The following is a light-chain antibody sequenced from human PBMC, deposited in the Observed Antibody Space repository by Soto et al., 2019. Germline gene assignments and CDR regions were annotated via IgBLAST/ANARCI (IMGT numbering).Light chain of an antibody. J-gene: IGKJ2*01. V-gene: IGKV3-20*01. Sequence: DIVLTKSQGTLSLSPGERATLSCRASQSVSSSYLAWYQQKPCQAPRLLIYGASSRATGIPDRFSGSGSGTDFTLTLSTLEHEDFAVYYCKQYGSSPPYTFGQGTKLEIK. CDR1: QSVSSSY. CDR3: KQYGSSPPYT. CDR2: GAS.